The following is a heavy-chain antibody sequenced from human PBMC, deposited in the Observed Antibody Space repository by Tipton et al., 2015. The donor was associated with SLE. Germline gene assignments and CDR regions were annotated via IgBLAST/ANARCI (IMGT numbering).Heavy chain of an antibody. CDR2: INHSGST. V-gene: IGHV4-34*01. CDR1: GGSFSGYY. CDR3: ARDSLNWGSYYHGMDV. D-gene: IGHD3-16*01. J-gene: IGHJ6*02. Sequence: TLSLTCAVYGGSFSGYYWSWIRQPPGKGLEWIGEINHSGSTYYNPSLKSRVTISVDTSKNQFSLKLSSVTAADTAVYYCARDSLNWGSYYHGMDVWGQGTTVTVSS.